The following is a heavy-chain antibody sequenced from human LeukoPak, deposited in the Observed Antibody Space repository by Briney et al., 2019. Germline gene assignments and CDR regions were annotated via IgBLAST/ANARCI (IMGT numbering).Heavy chain of an antibody. J-gene: IGHJ4*02. Sequence: ASVKVSCKASGYTFTRYGISWVRQAPGQGLEWMGWISAYNGNTNYAQKLQGRVTMTTDTSTSTAYMELRSLRSDDTAVYYCARRRVGATQFDYWGQGTLVTVSS. D-gene: IGHD1-26*01. CDR2: ISAYNGNT. CDR3: ARRRVGATQFDY. CDR1: GYTFTRYG. V-gene: IGHV1-18*01.